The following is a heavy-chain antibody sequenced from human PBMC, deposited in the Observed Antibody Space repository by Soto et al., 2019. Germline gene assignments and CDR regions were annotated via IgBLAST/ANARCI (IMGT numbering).Heavy chain of an antibody. Sequence: SETLSLTCAVSGGSISSGGSSWSWIRQPPGKGLEWIGYIYHSGSAYYNPSLKSRVTISVDRSKNQFSLKLSSVTAADTAVYYCARGQVVAAQHWGQGTLVTVSS. D-gene: IGHD2-15*01. CDR3: ARGQVVAAQH. CDR1: GGSISSGGSS. CDR2: IYHSGSA. J-gene: IGHJ4*02. V-gene: IGHV4-30-2*01.